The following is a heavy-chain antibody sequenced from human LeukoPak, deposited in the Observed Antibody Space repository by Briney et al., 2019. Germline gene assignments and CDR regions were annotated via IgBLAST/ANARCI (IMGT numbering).Heavy chain of an antibody. V-gene: IGHV4-4*07. Sequence: SETLSLTCTVSGGSISSYYWSWIRQPAGKGLESIGHISTSGSTNYNPSLKSRVTMSVDTSKNQFSLKLSSVTAADTAVYYCARVDSSGYFGMGPFDYWGQGTLVTVSS. CDR2: ISTSGST. D-gene: IGHD3-22*01. J-gene: IGHJ4*02. CDR1: GGSISSYY. CDR3: ARVDSSGYFGMGPFDY.